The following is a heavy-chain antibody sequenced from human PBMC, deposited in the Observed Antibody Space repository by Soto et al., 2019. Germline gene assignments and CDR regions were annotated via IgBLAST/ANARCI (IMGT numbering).Heavy chain of an antibody. J-gene: IGHJ4*02. CDR3: ARAIGDYPFDY. CDR2: INAGNGNT. CDR1: GYTFTSYA. D-gene: IGHD4-17*01. V-gene: IGHV1-3*01. Sequence: ASVKVSCKXSGYTFTSYAMHWVRQAPGQRLEWMGWINAGNGNTKYSQKFQGRVTITRDTSASTAYMELSSLRSEDTAVYYCARAIGDYPFDYWGQGTLVTVSS.